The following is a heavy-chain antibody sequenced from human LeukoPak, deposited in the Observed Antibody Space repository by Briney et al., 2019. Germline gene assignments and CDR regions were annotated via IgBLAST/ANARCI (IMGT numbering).Heavy chain of an antibody. CDR2: ISYDGSTR. J-gene: IGHJ5*02. V-gene: IGHV3-30-3*01. Sequence: GGSLRLSCVASGFTFGDYAMHWVRQAPTKGLEWMAVISYDGSTRNHADSVKGRFTISRDNSKNTLYLQMNSLDTEDTAIYFCARDPSGDFWSGPRRNWFDPWGQGTLVTVSS. CDR1: GFTFGDYA. D-gene: IGHD3-3*01. CDR3: ARDPSGDFWSGPRRNWFDP.